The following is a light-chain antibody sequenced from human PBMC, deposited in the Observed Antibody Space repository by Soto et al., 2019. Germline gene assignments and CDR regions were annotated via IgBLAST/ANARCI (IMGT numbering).Light chain of an antibody. J-gene: IGLJ2*01. CDR1: SSNIGSNP. Sequence: QSVLTQSPSASGTPGQRVTISCSGSSSNIGSNPVHWYQQLPGSAPKLLIHNNHQRPAGVPDRFSASKSGTSAFLAIGGLQSEDEADYYCASWDDSLSGVLFGGGTKVTVL. V-gene: IGLV1-44*01. CDR3: ASWDDSLSGVL. CDR2: NNH.